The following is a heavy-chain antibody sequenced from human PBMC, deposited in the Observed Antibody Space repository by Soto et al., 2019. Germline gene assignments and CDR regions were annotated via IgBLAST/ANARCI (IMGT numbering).Heavy chain of an antibody. Sequence: PSETLSLTCTVSGGPISSYYWSWIRQPPGKGLEWIGYIYYSGSTNYNPSLKSRVTISVDTSKNQFSLKLSSVTAADTAVYYCARHCGCSGGSCPIRGMDVWGKGTTVTVSS. CDR1: GGPISSYY. CDR2: IYYSGST. CDR3: ARHCGCSGGSCPIRGMDV. J-gene: IGHJ6*03. D-gene: IGHD2-15*01. V-gene: IGHV4-59*08.